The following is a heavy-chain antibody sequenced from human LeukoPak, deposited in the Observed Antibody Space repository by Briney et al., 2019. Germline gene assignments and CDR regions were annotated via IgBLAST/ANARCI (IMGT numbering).Heavy chain of an antibody. CDR3: AREDTPMVTDFQH. CDR1: GYTFTSYG. D-gene: IGHD5-18*01. CDR2: INPNSGGT. J-gene: IGHJ1*01. V-gene: IGHV1-2*02. Sequence: ASVKVSCKASGYTFTSYGISWVRQAPGQGLEWMGWINPNSGGTKYAQKFQGRVTMTRDTSISTAYMELSRLRSDDTAVYYCAREDTPMVTDFQHWGQGTLVTVSS.